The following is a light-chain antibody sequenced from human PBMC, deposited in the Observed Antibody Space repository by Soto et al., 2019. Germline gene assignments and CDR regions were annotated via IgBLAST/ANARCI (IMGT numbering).Light chain of an antibody. CDR3: QQYYASSWT. Sequence: EIGLTQSPGTLSLSPGERATLSCRASQSISSTYLAWYRQKPGQAPRLLIYAASSRATGIPDRFSGSGSGTDFTLTSSRLEPEDFAVYYCQQYYASSWTFGQGTRVEIK. V-gene: IGKV3-20*01. J-gene: IGKJ1*01. CDR2: AAS. CDR1: QSISSTY.